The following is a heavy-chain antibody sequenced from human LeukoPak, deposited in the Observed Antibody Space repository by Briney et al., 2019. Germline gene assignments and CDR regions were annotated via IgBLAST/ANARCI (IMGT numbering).Heavy chain of an antibody. CDR2: FDPEDGET. V-gene: IGHV1-24*01. J-gene: IGHJ6*03. D-gene: IGHD6-13*01. CDR3: ARDPSIAAAGLHYYYYYMDV. CDR1: GYTLTELS. Sequence: ASVKVSCKVSGYTLTELSMHWVRQAPGKGLEWMGGFDPEDGETIYAQKFQGRVTMTEDTSTDTAYMELRSLRSDDTAVYYCARDPSIAAAGLHYYYYYMDVWGKGTTVTVSS.